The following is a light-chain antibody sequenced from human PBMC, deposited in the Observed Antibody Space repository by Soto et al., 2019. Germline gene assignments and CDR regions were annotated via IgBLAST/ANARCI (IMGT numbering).Light chain of an antibody. J-gene: IGKJ2*01. CDR3: QQYDGSPLVN. CDR2: GAS. CDR1: QSVSSSS. V-gene: IGKV3-20*01. Sequence: EIVLTQSPGTLSLSPGERATLSCRASQSVSSSSLAWYQQKPGQAPRLLVYGASSRATGIPDRLSGTGSGTDFTLSISTLEPEDVAVYYCQQYDGSPLVNFGQGTKLEIK.